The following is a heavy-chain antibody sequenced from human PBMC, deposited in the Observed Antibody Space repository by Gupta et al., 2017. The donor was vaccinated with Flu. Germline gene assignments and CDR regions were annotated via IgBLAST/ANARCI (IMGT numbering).Heavy chain of an antibody. CDR2: IIPIFGTA. CDR1: GGTFSSYA. J-gene: IGHJ3*02. Sequence: QVQLVQSGAEVKKPGSSVKVSCKASGGTFSSYAISWVRQAPGQGLEWMGGIIPIFGTANYAQKFQGRVTITADESTSTAYMELSSLRSEDTAVYYCARDGQYGSGSYRRVDDAFDIWGQGTMVTVSS. CDR3: ARDGQYGSGSYRRVDDAFDI. V-gene: IGHV1-69*01. D-gene: IGHD3-10*01.